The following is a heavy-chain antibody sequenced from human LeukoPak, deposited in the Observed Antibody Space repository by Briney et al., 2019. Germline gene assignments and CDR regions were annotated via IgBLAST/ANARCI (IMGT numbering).Heavy chain of an antibody. CDR3: ARAYPPYYYDFWSGYYPYYYYGMDV. D-gene: IGHD3-3*01. J-gene: IGHJ6*02. CDR2: MNPNSGNT. Sequence: ASVKVSSKASGYTFISYDINWVRQATGQGLEWMGWMNPNSGNTGYAQKFQGRVTMTRNTSISTAYMELSSLRSEDTAVYYCARAYPPYYYDFWSGYYPYYYYGMDVWGQGTTVTVSS. CDR1: GYTFISYD. V-gene: IGHV1-8*01.